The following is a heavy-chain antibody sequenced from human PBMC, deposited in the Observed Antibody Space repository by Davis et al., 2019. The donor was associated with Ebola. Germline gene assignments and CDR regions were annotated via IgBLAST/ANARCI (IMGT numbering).Heavy chain of an antibody. CDR3: ARWGWLRRAFDI. D-gene: IGHD5-12*01. V-gene: IGHV3-7*01. CDR2: IKQDGSEK. J-gene: IGHJ3*02. CDR1: GFTFSSYW. Sequence: GESLKISCAASGFTFSSYWMSWVRQAPGKGLEWVANIKQDGSEKYYVDSVKGRFTISRDNAKNSLYLQMNSLRAEDTAVYYCARWGWLRRAFDIWGQGTMVTVSS.